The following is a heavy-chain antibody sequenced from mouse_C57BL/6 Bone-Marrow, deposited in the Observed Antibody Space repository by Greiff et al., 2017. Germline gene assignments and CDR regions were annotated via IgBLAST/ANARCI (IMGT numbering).Heavy chain of an antibody. Sequence: QVQLQQPGAELVMPGASVQLSCKASGYTFTSYWLHWVKKRPGRGLEWIGRLDPNRGGTTDNEKFKSKATLTVDKPSSTAYMQLSSLTSEDSAVYYCARTTVVAKDYFDDRGHGTTLTV. CDR2: LDPNRGGT. D-gene: IGHD1-1*01. CDR3: ARTTVVAKDYFDD. V-gene: IGHV1-72*01. CDR1: GYTFTSYW. J-gene: IGHJ2*01.